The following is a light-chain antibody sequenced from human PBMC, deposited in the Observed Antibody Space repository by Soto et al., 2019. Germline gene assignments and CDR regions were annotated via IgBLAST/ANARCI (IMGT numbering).Light chain of an antibody. CDR3: QQYNSYSPLT. CDR1: QSISSW. CDR2: KAS. J-gene: IGKJ4*01. Sequence: DIQMTQSPSTLSASVGDRVTITCRAIQSISSWLAWYQQKPGKAPKLLIYKASSLESGVPSRFSGSGSGTEFTLTISSLQPDDFATYYCQQYNSYSPLTFGGGTKV. V-gene: IGKV1-5*03.